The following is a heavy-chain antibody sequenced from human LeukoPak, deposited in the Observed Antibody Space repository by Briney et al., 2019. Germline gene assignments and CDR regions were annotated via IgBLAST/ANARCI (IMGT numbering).Heavy chain of an antibody. CDR1: GGSISSGGYY. CDR2: IYYSGGT. J-gene: IGHJ4*02. CDR3: ARGVYNHFDY. D-gene: IGHD5/OR15-5a*01. V-gene: IGHV4-31*02. Sequence: SQTLSLPWPVAGGSISSGGYYRSWLLPPPLSGLEWIGYIYYSGGTYYTSSLNSRVTISVDTSKNQFSLKLSSVTAADTAVYYCARGVYNHFDYWGQGTLVSVSS.